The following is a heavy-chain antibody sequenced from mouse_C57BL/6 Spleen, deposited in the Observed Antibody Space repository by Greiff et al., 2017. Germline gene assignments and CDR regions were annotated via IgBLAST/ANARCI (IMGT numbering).Heavy chain of an antibody. V-gene: IGHV5-9-1*02. CDR3: TRHYDYDAWFAY. D-gene: IGHD2-4*01. J-gene: IGHJ3*01. Sequence: DVMLVESGEGLVKPGGSLKLSCAASGFTFSSYAMSWVRQTPEKRLEWVAYISSGGDYIYYADTVKGRFTISRDNARNTLYLQMSSLKSEDTAMYYCTRHYDYDAWFAYWGQGTLVTVSA. CDR2: ISSGGDYI. CDR1: GFTFSSYA.